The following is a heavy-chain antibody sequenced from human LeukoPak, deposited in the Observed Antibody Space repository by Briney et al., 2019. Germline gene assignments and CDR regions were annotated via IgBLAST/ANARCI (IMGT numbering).Heavy chain of an antibody. Sequence: GGSLRLSCAASGFTFSSYSMNWVRQAPGKGLEWVSSISSGSSYIYYADSVKGRFTISRDNAKNSLYRQMNSLRAEDTAVYYCAGFNYDFPPGEDYWGQGTLVTVSS. CDR2: ISSGSSYI. CDR3: AGFNYDFPPGEDY. CDR1: GFTFSSYS. V-gene: IGHV3-21*01. D-gene: IGHD3-3*01. J-gene: IGHJ4*02.